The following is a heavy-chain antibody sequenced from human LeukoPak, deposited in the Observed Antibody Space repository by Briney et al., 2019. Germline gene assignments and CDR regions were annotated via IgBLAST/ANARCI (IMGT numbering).Heavy chain of an antibody. V-gene: IGHV1-18*04. CDR3: ARALGDEAY. CDR2: INTMNGNT. J-gene: IGHJ4*02. Sequence: ASVKVSCKASGYTFTKYGISWVRQAPGQGLEWMGWINTMNGNTNYAQKFQGRVTVTIDTSTSTAYMELRSLRYDDTAVYYCARALGDEAYWGQGTLDTVSS. D-gene: IGHD3-16*01. CDR1: GYTFTKYG.